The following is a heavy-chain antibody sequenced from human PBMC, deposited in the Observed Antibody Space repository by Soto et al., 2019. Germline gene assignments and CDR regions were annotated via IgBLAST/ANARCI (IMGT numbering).Heavy chain of an antibody. CDR3: AGGIAARPLGY. V-gene: IGHV4-30-2*01. J-gene: IGHJ4*02. Sequence: QLQLQESGSGLVKPSQTLSLTCAVSGGSISSGGYSWSWIRQPPGKGLEWIGYIYHSGSTYYNPSFKSRVTISVDRSKNQFSPQLSSVTAADTAVYYCAGGIAARPLGYWGQGTLVTVSS. CDR2: IYHSGST. D-gene: IGHD6-6*01. CDR1: GGSISSGGYS.